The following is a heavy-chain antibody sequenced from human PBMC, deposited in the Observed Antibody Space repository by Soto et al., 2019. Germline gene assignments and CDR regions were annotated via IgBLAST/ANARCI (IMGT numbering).Heavy chain of an antibody. V-gene: IGHV4-31*03. Sequence: PSETLSLTCTVSGGSISSGGYYWSWIRQHPGKGLEWICYIYYSGSTYYNPSLKSRVTISVDTSKNQFSLKLSSVTAADTAVYYCARSDTAMEGGYFDYWGQGTLVTVSS. CDR3: ARSDTAMEGGYFDY. D-gene: IGHD5-18*01. J-gene: IGHJ4*02. CDR2: IYYSGST. CDR1: GGSISSGGYY.